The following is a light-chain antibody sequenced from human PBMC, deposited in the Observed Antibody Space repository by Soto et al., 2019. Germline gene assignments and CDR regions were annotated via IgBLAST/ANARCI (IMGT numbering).Light chain of an antibody. CDR3: QQYNSYWT. Sequence: DIQMTQSASTLSASVGDRVTITCRASQSISSWLAWYQQKEGKAPKLLIYKASSLESGVPSRFSGSGSGTEFTLTISSLQPGDFATYYCQQYNSYWTFGQGTKVEIK. CDR2: KAS. CDR1: QSISSW. V-gene: IGKV1-5*03. J-gene: IGKJ1*01.